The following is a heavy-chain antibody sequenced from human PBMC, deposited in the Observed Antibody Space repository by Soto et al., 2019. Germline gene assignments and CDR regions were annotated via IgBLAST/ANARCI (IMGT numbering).Heavy chain of an antibody. D-gene: IGHD4-17*01. CDR1: GDSISSASYF. CDR3: VRFSGDYVTGVTRRSFDF. Sequence: QVQLQESGPGLVKPSETLSLTCTVSGDSISSASYFWGWIRQPPGKGLEWIGSVYFVGHSYYNPSLTSRLRMYVEEYKNQFSLRLSSMTAADTGVYYCVRFSGDYVTGVTRRSFDFWGQGTLVTASS. J-gene: IGHJ4*02. CDR2: VYFVGHS. V-gene: IGHV4-39*01.